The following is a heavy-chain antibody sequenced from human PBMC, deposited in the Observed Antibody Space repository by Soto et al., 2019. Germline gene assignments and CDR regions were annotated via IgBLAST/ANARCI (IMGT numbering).Heavy chain of an antibody. J-gene: IGHJ4*02. CDR3: ARLGVGPIVGASGDFDY. Sequence: SETLSLTCTVSGGSISSYYWSWIRQPPGKGLEWIGYIYYSGSTNYNPSLKSRVTISVDTSKNQFSLKLSSVTAADTAVYYCARLGVGPIVGASGDFDYWGQGTLVTVSS. CDR1: GGSISSYY. D-gene: IGHD1-26*01. V-gene: IGHV4-59*08. CDR2: IYYSGST.